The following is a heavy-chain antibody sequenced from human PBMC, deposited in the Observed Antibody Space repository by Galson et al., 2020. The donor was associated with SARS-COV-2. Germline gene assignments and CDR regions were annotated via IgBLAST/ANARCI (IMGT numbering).Heavy chain of an antibody. CDR1: GGTFSDYA. CDR2: IIPMFGSP. V-gene: IGHV1-69*13. Sequence: SVKVSCKASGGTFSDYAVCWVRQAPGRGLEWMGGIIPMFGSPNYAQKFQDRITITADEYTAVYMELSSLRSEDTAVYYCARGRRDGDNFVYFFDYWGQGSLVSVSS. CDR3: ARGRRDGDNFVYFFDY. J-gene: IGHJ4*02.